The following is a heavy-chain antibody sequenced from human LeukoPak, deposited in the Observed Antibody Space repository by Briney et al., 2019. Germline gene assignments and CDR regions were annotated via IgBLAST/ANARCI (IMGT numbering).Heavy chain of an antibody. CDR2: IYYSGST. V-gene: IGHV4-59*01. J-gene: IGHJ4*02. Sequence: SEALSLTCTVSGGSISSYYWSWIRQSPGRGLEWLGYIYYSGSTNYNPSLMGRVTMSADTSKNNFSLKLSSVTTADTAVYYCAIVVGHDSSGYYAGDFDYWGQGTLVTVSS. CDR3: AIVVGHDSSGYYAGDFDY. CDR1: GGSISSYY. D-gene: IGHD3-22*01.